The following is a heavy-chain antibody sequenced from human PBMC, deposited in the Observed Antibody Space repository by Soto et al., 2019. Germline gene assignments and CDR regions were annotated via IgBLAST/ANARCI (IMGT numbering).Heavy chain of an antibody. CDR3: NPRAINYDMLTDYFIS. J-gene: IGHJ4*02. CDR2: IRSKANSDAT. Sequence: EVQLVESGGGLVQPGGSLTLSCAASGFTFSGSAMHWVRQAPGKGLEWVGRIRSKANSDATVYAASVKGRFSISRDDSTNTPYLQMNSLKTESTAVYYCNPRAINYDMLTDYFISWGQGCLVTVSS. CDR1: GFTFSGSA. V-gene: IGHV3-73*02. D-gene: IGHD3-9*01.